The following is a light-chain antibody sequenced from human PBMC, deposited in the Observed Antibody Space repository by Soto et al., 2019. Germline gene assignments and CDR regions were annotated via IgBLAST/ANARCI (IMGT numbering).Light chain of an antibody. CDR3: QVWDSNSDHQV. J-gene: IGLJ2*01. CDR2: YDS. V-gene: IGLV3-21*04. Sequence: SYELTQPPSVSVAPGKTARVTCGGSNIGRIAVHWYQQKPGQAPVLVIYYDSDPPSGIPEGFSGSNSGNTATLTISRVEVGDEADYYWQVWDSNSDHQVFGGGTKRTVL. CDR1: NIGRIA.